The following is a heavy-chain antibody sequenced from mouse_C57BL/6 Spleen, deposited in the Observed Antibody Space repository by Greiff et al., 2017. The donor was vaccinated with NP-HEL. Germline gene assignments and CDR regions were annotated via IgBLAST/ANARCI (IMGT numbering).Heavy chain of an antibody. Sequence: EVQVVESGGDLVKPGGSLKLSCAASGFTFSSYGVSWVRQTPDKRLEWVATISSGGSYTYYPDSVKGRFTISRDNAKNTLYLQMSSLKSEDTAMYYCARHTYYGSSYYGGYFDVWGTGTTVTVSS. CDR2: ISSGGSYT. CDR1: GFTFSSYG. CDR3: ARHTYYGSSYYGGYFDV. D-gene: IGHD1-1*01. V-gene: IGHV5-6*01. J-gene: IGHJ1*03.